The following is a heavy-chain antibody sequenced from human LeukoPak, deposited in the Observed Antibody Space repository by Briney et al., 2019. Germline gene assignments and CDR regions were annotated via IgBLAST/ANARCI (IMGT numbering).Heavy chain of an antibody. CDR2: ISVSGDST. D-gene: IGHD3-3*01. J-gene: IGHJ4*02. V-gene: IGHV3-23*01. Sequence: GSLRLSCAASGFTFSSFAMSWVRQAPGKGLEWVSTISVSGDSTNYADSVKGRFTMSRDNSKNTLYLQMNSLRAEDTAVYYCAKAPNNFWSGATRYFDDWGQGTLVTVSS. CDR1: GFTFSSFA. CDR3: AKAPNNFWSGATRYFDD.